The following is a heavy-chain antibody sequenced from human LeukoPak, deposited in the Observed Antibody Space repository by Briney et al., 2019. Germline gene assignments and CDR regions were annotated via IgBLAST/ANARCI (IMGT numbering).Heavy chain of an antibody. CDR2: IYHSGST. D-gene: IGHD3-16*01. CDR1: GYSISSGYY. J-gene: IGHJ4*02. Sequence: PSETLSLTCTVSGYSISSGYYWGWIRQPPGKGLEWIGSIYHSGSTYYNPSLKSRVTISVDTSKNQFSLKLSSVTAADTAVYYCARNTRGAFDYWGQGTLVTVSS. V-gene: IGHV4-38-2*02. CDR3: ARNTRGAFDY.